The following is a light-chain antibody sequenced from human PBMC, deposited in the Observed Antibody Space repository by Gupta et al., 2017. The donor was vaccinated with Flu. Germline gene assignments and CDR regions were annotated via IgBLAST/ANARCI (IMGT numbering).Light chain of an antibody. CDR2: GAY. V-gene: IGKV3-20*01. CDR1: QSVRSRY. Sequence: EIVLTQSPGTLSLSPGERATLSCRVSQSVRSRYLAWYQQKPGQAPRLLIYGAYSRATGIPDRLSGSGSGTDFTLTISRLEPEDFAVYYCQQYGSSPRTFGQGTKVEIK. CDR3: QQYGSSPRT. J-gene: IGKJ1*01.